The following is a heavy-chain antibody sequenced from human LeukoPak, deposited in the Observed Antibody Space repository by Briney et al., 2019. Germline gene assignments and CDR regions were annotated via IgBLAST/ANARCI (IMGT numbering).Heavy chain of an antibody. CDR1: GGTFSSYA. CDR3: ARESITIFGVVIHENWFDP. Sequence: GSLVKVSCKASGGTFSSYAISWVRQAPGQGLEWMGGVIPIFGTANYAQKFQGRVTITADESTSTAYMELSSLRSEDTAVYYCARESITIFGVVIHENWFDPWGQGTLVTVSS. D-gene: IGHD3-3*01. J-gene: IGHJ5*02. V-gene: IGHV1-69*01. CDR2: VIPIFGTA.